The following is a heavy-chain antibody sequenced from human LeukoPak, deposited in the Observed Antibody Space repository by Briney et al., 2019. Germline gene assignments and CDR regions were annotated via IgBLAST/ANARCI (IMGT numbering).Heavy chain of an antibody. V-gene: IGHV3-48*01. CDR1: GFNFNSSS. CDR2: ISSTSSHI. CDR3: ARGSGQYARNDAFDI. D-gene: IGHD2-15*01. Sequence: GGSLRLSCVASGFNFNSSSLNWVRQAPGKGLEWVSYISSTSSHIYFAESMRGRFSISRDNARNSLYLQLNSLRAEDTAVYYCARGSGQYARNDAFDIWGQGTLVTVSS. J-gene: IGHJ3*02.